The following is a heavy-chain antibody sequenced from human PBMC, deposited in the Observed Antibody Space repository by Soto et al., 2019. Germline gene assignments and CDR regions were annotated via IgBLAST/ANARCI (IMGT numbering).Heavy chain of an antibody. CDR1: GGSISSSNW. D-gene: IGHD1-26*01. CDR2: IYYSGTT. CDR3: ARREIQGPLDY. J-gene: IGHJ4*02. Sequence: SETLSLTCAVSGGSISSSNWWCWVRQPPGKGLEWIGYIYYSGTTYYNPSLKSRVTMSVDTSKNQFSLKLTSVTAVDTAVYYCARREIQGPLDYWGQGTLVTVSS. V-gene: IGHV4-28*01.